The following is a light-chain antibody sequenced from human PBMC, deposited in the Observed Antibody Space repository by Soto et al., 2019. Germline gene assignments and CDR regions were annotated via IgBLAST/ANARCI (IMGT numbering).Light chain of an antibody. Sequence: QSVLTQPASVSGSPGQTITISCTGTSSDIGGYNAVSWYQHHPGKAPKLIIYEVSNRPSGVSNRFSGSKSGNTASLTVSGLQAEDEADYYCSSYTTTSTVVFGGGTKLTVL. CDR1: SSDIGGYNA. CDR3: SSYTTTSTVV. CDR2: EVS. J-gene: IGLJ3*02. V-gene: IGLV2-14*01.